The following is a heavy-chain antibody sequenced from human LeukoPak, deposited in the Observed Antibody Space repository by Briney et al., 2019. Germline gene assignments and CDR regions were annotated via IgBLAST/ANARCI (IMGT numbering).Heavy chain of an antibody. J-gene: IGHJ4*02. CDR3: AKEGYYYDSSGYPDY. CDR1: GFTFSRYA. CDR2: IGGSGGNT. D-gene: IGHD3-22*01. Sequence: GGSLRLSCAASGFTFSRYAMNWVRQAPGKGLEWVSTIGGSGGNTYYADSVKGRLTISRDNSKNTLYLQMNGLRAEDTAVYYCAKEGYYYDSSGYPDYWGQGTLVTVSS. V-gene: IGHV3-23*01.